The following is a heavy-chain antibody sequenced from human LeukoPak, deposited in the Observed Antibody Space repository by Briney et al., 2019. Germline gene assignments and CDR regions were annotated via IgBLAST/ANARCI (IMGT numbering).Heavy chain of an antibody. Sequence: GGSLRLSCAASGFTFSSYGMHWVRQAPGKGLEWVAVISYDGSNKYYADSVKGRFTISRDNSKNTLYLQMNSPRAEDTAVYYCAKEGLTYYYDSSGYPDFDYWGQGTLVTVSS. CDR3: AKEGLTYYYDSSGYPDFDY. CDR1: GFTFSSYG. J-gene: IGHJ4*02. CDR2: ISYDGSNK. D-gene: IGHD3-22*01. V-gene: IGHV3-30*18.